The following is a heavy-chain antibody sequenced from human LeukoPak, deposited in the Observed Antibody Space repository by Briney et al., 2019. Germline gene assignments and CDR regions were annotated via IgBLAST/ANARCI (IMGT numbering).Heavy chain of an antibody. Sequence: GGSLRLSCAVSGFTFSSYAMSWARQAPGKGLEWVSAISGSGGSTYYADSVKGRFTISRDNSKNTLYLQMNSLRAEDTAVYYCAKGLWVRGVQTPHLDYWGQGTLVTVSS. D-gene: IGHD3-10*01. CDR1: GFTFSSYA. J-gene: IGHJ4*02. CDR2: ISGSGGST. V-gene: IGHV3-23*01. CDR3: AKGLWVRGVQTPHLDY.